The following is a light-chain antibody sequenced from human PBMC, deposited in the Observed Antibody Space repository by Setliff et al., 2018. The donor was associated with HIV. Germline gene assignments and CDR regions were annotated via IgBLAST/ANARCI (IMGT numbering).Light chain of an antibody. CDR3: SSYTSTSTLFV. CDR2: DVS. CDR1: SSDVGGYNY. J-gene: IGLJ1*01. Sequence: QSALAQPASVSGSPGQSITISCTGTSSDVGGYNYVSWYQQHPGKAPKLRIYDVSNRPSGVSNRFSGSKSGNTASLTIPGLQAEDEADYYCSSYTSTSTLFVFGTGTKGTVL. V-gene: IGLV2-14*03.